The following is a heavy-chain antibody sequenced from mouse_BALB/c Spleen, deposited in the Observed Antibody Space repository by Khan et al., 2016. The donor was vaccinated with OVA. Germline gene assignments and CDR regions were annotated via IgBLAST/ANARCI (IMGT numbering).Heavy chain of an antibody. V-gene: IGHV5-6-4*01. D-gene: IGHD6-2*01. CDR2: ISRGGHYT. J-gene: IGHJ2*01. CDR1: GFTFSTYT. Sequence: EVELVESGGGLVKPGGSLKLSCAASGFTFSTYTMSWVRQTPEKRLEWVATISRGGHYTFYPASVQGRFAISRDKAMNTLNLQLSSLKSEDRAMYSCTRDRVMRAGVSDYWGQGTTLTVSS. CDR3: TRDRVMRAGVSDY.